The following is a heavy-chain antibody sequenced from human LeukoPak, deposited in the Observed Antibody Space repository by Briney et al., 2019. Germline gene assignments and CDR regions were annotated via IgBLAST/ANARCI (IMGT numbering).Heavy chain of an antibody. Sequence: GGSLRLSCAASGFTFSSYSMNWVRQAPGKGLEWVSSISSSSSYIYYADSVKGRFTISRDNAKNSLYLQMNSLRAEDTAVYYCARVGYCSSTSCFSPPDYYYYYMDVWGKGTTVTVSS. CDR2: ISSSSSYI. CDR3: ARVGYCSSTSCFSPPDYYYYYMDV. V-gene: IGHV3-21*01. CDR1: GFTFSSYS. J-gene: IGHJ6*03. D-gene: IGHD2-2*01.